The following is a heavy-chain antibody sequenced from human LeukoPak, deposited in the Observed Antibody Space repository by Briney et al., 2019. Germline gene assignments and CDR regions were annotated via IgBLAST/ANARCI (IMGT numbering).Heavy chain of an antibody. CDR1: GFTFSSYS. Sequence: GGSLRLSCAAYGFTFSSYSMNWVRQAPGKGLEWVSSISSSSSYIYYADSVKGRFTISRDNAKNSLYLQMNSLRAEDTAVYYCARGGLRYFDAFGSYALDIWGQGTMVTVSS. CDR2: ISSSSSYI. J-gene: IGHJ3*02. V-gene: IGHV3-21*01. D-gene: IGHD3-9*01. CDR3: ARGGLRYFDAFGSYALDI.